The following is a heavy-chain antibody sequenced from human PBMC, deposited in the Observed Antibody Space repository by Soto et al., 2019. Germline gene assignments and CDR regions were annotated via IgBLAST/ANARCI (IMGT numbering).Heavy chain of an antibody. Sequence: GGSLRLSCAASGFTFSSYWMHWVRQAPGKGLVWVSRINSDGSSTSYADSVKGRFTISRDNAKNTLFLHMYSLRAEDTAIFYCAKGTDGVATGKYFDYWGQGIPVTVSS. CDR3: AKGTDGVATGKYFDY. D-gene: IGHD5-12*01. CDR1: GFTFSSYW. CDR2: INSDGSST. J-gene: IGHJ4*02. V-gene: IGHV3-74*01.